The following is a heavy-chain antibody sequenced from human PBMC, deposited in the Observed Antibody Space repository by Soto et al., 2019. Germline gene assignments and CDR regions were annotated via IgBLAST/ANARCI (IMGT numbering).Heavy chain of an antibody. CDR2: ISSTGTTI. J-gene: IGHJ4*02. D-gene: IGHD1-20*01. CDR1: GLNYRDCY. Sequence: PERSLRRSFSASGLNYRDCYMSWNRHAPGKGLEWVSYISSTGTTIFYADSLRGRFTISRDNAKKSLHRQLNSLRGEDMAVYYLVRDPPNWKSCFVYWGPGT. V-gene: IGHV3-11*01. CDR3: VRDPPNWKSCFVY.